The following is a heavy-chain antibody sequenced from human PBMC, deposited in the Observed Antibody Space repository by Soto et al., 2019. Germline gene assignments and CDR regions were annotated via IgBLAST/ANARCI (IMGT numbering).Heavy chain of an antibody. CDR1: GFTFSDYT. V-gene: IGHV3-21*01. D-gene: IGHD3-3*01. Sequence: PGGSLRLSCADSGFTFSDYTMNWVRQAPGKGLEWVSSISDSGDFIYYADSVKGRFTISRDNAKNSLFLQMSSLRAEDTAVYYCARDRSGIFGVVIRGMDVWGLGTTVTVS. J-gene: IGHJ6*02. CDR3: ARDRSGIFGVVIRGMDV. CDR2: ISDSGDFI.